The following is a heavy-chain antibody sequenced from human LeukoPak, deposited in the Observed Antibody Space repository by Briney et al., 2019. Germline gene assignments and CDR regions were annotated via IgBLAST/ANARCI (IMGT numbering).Heavy chain of an antibody. Sequence: SETLSLTCTVSGGSISSYYWSWIRQPPGKGLEWIGYIYYSGSTNYNPSLKSRVTISVDTSKNQFSLKLSSVTAADTAVYYCARAGELFPFDYWGQGILVTVSS. D-gene: IGHD3-10*01. CDR1: GGSISSYY. CDR2: IYYSGST. CDR3: ARAGELFPFDY. J-gene: IGHJ4*02. V-gene: IGHV4-59*01.